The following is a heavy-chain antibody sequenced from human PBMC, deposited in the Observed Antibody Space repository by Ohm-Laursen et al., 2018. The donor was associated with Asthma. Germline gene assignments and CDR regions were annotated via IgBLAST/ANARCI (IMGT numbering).Heavy chain of an antibody. CDR3: AKYRVATPAGSLDV. Sequence: GSLRLSCTASGFIISTYDMSWVRQAPGKGLEWVSSIRGSVDRTVYAGPVKGRFTISRDTSKNTLFLQMNSLRADDTATYYCAKYRVATPAGSLDVWGQGTTVTVSS. J-gene: IGHJ6*02. D-gene: IGHD2-15*01. CDR2: IRGSVDRT. CDR1: GFIISTYD. V-gene: IGHV3-23*01.